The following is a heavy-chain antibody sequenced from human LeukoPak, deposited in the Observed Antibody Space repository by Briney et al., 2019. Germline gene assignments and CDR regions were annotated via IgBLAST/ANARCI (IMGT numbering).Heavy chain of an antibody. V-gene: IGHV3-48*01. CDR3: ASGYYSQDY. D-gene: IGHD3-22*01. CDR2: ISSSSSTI. J-gene: IGHJ4*02. CDR1: GFTFSSYS. Sequence: GGSLRLSCAASGFTFSSYSMNWVRKAPGRGLEWVSYISSSSSTIYYADSVKGRFTISRDNAKNSLYLQMNSLRAEDTAVYYSASGYYSQDYWGQGTLVTVSS.